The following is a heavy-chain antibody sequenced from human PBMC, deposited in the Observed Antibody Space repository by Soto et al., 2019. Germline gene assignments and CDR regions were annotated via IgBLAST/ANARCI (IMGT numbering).Heavy chain of an antibody. J-gene: IGHJ4*02. CDR3: ANQYFDC. CDR2: ISAGGGST. Sequence: LRLSCAASGFTLRSYAMSWVRQAPGKGLEWVSTISAGGGSTYYADSVKGRFTISSDNSKTTLYLQMNSLRAEDTAVYYCANQYFDCWGQGTLVTVSS. CDR1: GFTLRSYA. V-gene: IGHV3-23*01.